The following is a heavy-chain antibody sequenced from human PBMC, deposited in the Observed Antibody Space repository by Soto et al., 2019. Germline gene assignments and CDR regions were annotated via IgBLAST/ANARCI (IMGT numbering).Heavy chain of an antibody. D-gene: IGHD1-20*01. J-gene: IGHJ4*02. V-gene: IGHV4-39*01. Sequence: SETLSRTCAVSGASISGSYYYWAWLRQSPGKGPEWIGSVFYTGFTSHNPSLESRVSVSVDTSKSQFSLKLSAVTAADTAVYYCATSQKGYNWNYFDHWGQGALVTVSS. CDR3: ATSQKGYNWNYFDH. CDR1: GASISGSYYY. CDR2: VFYTGFT.